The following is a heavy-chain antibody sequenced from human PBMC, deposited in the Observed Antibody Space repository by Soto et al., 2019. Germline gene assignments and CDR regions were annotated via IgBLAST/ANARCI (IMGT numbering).Heavy chain of an antibody. Sequence: LQLQESGPGLVKPSETLSLTCSVSGDSLSAGPYHWGWIRQPPGKGLEWIGNVYNSGSTSYSPSLKSRVTISVDTSKNQFSLRLTSVTAADTAVYFSARHPPYRPFDFWGQGTLVTVSS. D-gene: IGHD3-16*02. CDR2: VYNSGST. CDR1: GDSLSAGPYH. V-gene: IGHV4-39*01. CDR3: ARHPPYRPFDF. J-gene: IGHJ4*02.